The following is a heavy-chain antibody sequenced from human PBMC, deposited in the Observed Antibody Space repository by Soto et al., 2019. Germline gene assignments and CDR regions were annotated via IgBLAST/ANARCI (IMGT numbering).Heavy chain of an antibody. J-gene: IGHJ5*02. CDR3: ARDNGMAGSFDP. D-gene: IGHD2-8*01. CDR2: ITAGSDTV. CDR1: GFTFSAYS. V-gene: IGHV3-48*02. Sequence: VGSLSLSCAASGFTFSAYSMNWARQAPGKGLEWVSYITAGSDTVFYADSVKGRFTISRDNAKNSLYLQMNSLRDEDTAVYYCARDNGMAGSFDPWGPGTLVTVAS.